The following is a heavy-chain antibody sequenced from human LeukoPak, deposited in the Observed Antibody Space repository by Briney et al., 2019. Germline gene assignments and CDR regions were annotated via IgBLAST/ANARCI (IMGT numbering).Heavy chain of an antibody. Sequence: GGSLRLSCAATGFTFDDYGMSWVRQAPGKGLEWVSGINWNGGSTGYADSVKGRFTISRDNAKNSLYLQMNSLRAEDTALYYCAKDRGEGAISTPFDYWGQGTLVTVSS. CDR1: GFTFDDYG. CDR3: AKDRGEGAISTPFDY. D-gene: IGHD1-26*01. CDR2: INWNGGST. V-gene: IGHV3-20*04. J-gene: IGHJ4*02.